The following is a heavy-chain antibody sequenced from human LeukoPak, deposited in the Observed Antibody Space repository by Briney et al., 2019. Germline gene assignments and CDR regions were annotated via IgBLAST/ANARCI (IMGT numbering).Heavy chain of an antibody. D-gene: IGHD3-3*01. CDR1: GFTFSTYS. CDR2: INDDTP. J-gene: IGHJ5*02. Sequence: PGGSLRLSCTTSGFTFSTYSMSWVRQAPGKGLDWVSAINDDTPYYADSVKGRFTVSRDNSKNTLYLQLNSLRAEDTAIYYCAKEHDLWHEEGNWFDPWGQGTLVTVSS. CDR3: AKEHDLWHEEGNWFDP. V-gene: IGHV3-23*01.